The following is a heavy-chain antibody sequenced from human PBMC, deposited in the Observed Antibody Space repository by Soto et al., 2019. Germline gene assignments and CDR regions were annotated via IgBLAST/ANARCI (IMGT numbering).Heavy chain of an antibody. V-gene: IGHV1-69*12. Sequence: QVQLVQSGAEVKKPGSSVKVSCKASGGTFSSYAISWVRQAPGQGLEWMGGIIPIFGTANYAQKCQGRVTITADESTSTAYMELSSLRSEDTAVYYCARVVGPASHTYFAYWGQGTLVTVSS. J-gene: IGHJ4*02. CDR1: GGTFSSYA. D-gene: IGHD2-2*01. CDR3: ARVVGPASHTYFAY. CDR2: IIPIFGTA.